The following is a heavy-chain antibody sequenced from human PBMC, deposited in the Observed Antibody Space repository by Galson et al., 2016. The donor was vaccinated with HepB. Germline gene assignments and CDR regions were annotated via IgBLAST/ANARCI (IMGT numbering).Heavy chain of an antibody. V-gene: IGHV3-74*01. Sequence: SLRLSCAASGFTFNNYWMHWVRQVPGKGLVWVSHINGDGTYTTYADSVKGRFTISRDNARNTLYLRMSSLGAEDTAVYYCARDRPCGRDCQNGYFDYWGQGSLVAVSS. D-gene: IGHD2-21*02. CDR2: INGDGTYT. CDR1: GFTFNNYW. J-gene: IGHJ4*02. CDR3: ARDRPCGRDCQNGYFDY.